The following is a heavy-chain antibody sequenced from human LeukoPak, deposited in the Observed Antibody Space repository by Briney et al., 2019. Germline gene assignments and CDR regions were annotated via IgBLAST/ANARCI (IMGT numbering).Heavy chain of an antibody. V-gene: IGHV3-23*01. CDR3: ARVGRAFDI. J-gene: IGHJ3*02. CDR1: GFTFSSSA. Sequence: PGGSLRLSCAASGFTFSSSAMSWVRQTPGKGLEWVSAISGRDGSTYYADSVKGRFSISRDNSKNTLYLQMNSLRAEDTAVYYCARVGRAFDIWGQGTMVTVSS. CDR2: ISGRDGST.